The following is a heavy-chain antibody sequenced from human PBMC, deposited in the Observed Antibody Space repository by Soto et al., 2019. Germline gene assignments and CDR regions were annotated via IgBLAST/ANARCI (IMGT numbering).Heavy chain of an antibody. D-gene: IGHD4-17*01. J-gene: IGHJ4*02. CDR3: ARDLGYGDYGTDF. V-gene: IGHV1-18*04. Sequence: QVQLVQSGAEVKKPGASVKVSCQASGYSFSNNGISWVRQAPGQGFEWMGWINGDNGNTNYAQKFQVRVTMTTDTATSTAYMELRSLRSDDTAVYYCARDLGYGDYGTDFWGQGTLVTVSS. CDR2: INGDNGNT. CDR1: GYSFSNNG.